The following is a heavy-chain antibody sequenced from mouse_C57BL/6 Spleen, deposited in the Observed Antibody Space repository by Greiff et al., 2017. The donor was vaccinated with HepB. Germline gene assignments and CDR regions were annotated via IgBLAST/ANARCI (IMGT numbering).Heavy chain of an antibody. V-gene: IGHV1-82*01. CDR1: GYAFSSSW. D-gene: IGHD1-1*01. CDR3: ARGFTTVVASYFDY. J-gene: IGHJ2*01. Sequence: VQLVESGPELVKPGASVKISCKASGYAFSSSWMNWVKQRPGKGLEWIGRIYPGDGDTNYNGKFKGKATLTADKSSSTAYMQLSSLTSEDSAVYFCARGFTTVVASYFDYWGQGTTLTVSS. CDR2: IYPGDGDT.